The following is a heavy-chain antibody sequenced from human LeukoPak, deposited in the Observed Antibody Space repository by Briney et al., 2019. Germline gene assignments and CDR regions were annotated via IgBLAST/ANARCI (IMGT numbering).Heavy chain of an antibody. CDR1: GFTFSSYA. J-gene: IGHJ4*02. CDR2: ISGSGGST. Sequence: GGSLRLSCAASGFTFSSYAMSWVRQAPGKGLEWVSAISGSGGSTYYAGSVKGRFTISRDNSKNTLYLQMNSLRAEDTAVYYCAKDRTRSATPNYFDYWGQGTLVTVSS. D-gene: IGHD1-14*01. CDR3: AKDRTRSATPNYFDY. V-gene: IGHV3-23*01.